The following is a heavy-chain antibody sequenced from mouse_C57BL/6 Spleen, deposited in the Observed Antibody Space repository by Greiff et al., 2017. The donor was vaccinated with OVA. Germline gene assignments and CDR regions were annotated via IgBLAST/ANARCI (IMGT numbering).Heavy chain of an antibody. Sequence: DVQLVESGPGMVKPSQSLSLTCTVTGYSITSGYDWHWIRHFPGNKLEWMGYISYSGSTNYNPSLKSRISITHDTSKNHFFLKLNSVTTEDTATYYCARLGLYYFDYWGQGTTLTVSS. CDR3: ARLGLYYFDY. V-gene: IGHV3-1*01. J-gene: IGHJ2*01. D-gene: IGHD4-1*01. CDR1: GYSITSGYD. CDR2: ISYSGST.